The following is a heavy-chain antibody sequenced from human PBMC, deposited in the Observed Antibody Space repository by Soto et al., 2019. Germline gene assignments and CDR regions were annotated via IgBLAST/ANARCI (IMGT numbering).Heavy chain of an antibody. J-gene: IGHJ4*02. Sequence: GGSLRLSCAASGFTFSSYAMSWVHQAPGKGLEWVSAISGSGGSTYYADSVKGRFTISRDNSKNTLYLQMNSLRAEDTAVYYCAKRSVSGWYTGVDFDYWGQGTLVTVSS. CDR3: AKRSVSGWYTGVDFDY. V-gene: IGHV3-23*01. D-gene: IGHD6-19*01. CDR2: ISGSGGST. CDR1: GFTFSSYA.